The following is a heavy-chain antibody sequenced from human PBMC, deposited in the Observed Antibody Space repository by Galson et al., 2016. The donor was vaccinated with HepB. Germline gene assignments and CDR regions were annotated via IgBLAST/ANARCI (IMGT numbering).Heavy chain of an antibody. CDR1: GFIFSNYW. Sequence: SRRLSCAASGFIFSNYWMTWVRQAPGKGLEWMANIKEDGSDKYYVDSVKGRFTISRGNAKNSLYLQMNSLRAEDTAVYYCVRFQRREPDNYWGQGTLVTVSS. V-gene: IGHV3-7*03. J-gene: IGHJ4*02. CDR2: IKEDGSDK. CDR3: VRFQRREPDNY. D-gene: IGHD1-26*01.